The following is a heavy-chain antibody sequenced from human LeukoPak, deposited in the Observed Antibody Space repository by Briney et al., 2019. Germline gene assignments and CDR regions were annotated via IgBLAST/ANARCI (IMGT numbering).Heavy chain of an antibody. D-gene: IGHD5-18*01. CDR1: GFTFXXYG. CDR2: ISYDGSNK. J-gene: IGHJ4*02. V-gene: IGHV3-30*18. CDR3: AKVRIGGYSYGIDY. Sequence: LXLSXAAXGFTFXXYGMHWVRQAPGKXLEWVAVISYDGSNKFYADSVKGRFTFSRDNSKNTLYLQMNSLRAEDTAVYYCAKVRIGGYSYGIDYWGQGTLVTVSS.